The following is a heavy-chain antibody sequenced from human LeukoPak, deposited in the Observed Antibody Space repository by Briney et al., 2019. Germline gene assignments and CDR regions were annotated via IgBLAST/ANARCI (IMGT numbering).Heavy chain of an antibody. V-gene: IGHV1-2*06. CDR3: ARDPGEMIVATTFDY. J-gene: IGHJ4*02. CDR1: GYTFTGYY. Sequence: APVKVSCKTSGYTFTGYYMHWVRQAPGQGLEWMGRIDPKSGGTNYAQRFQGRVTMTSDTSNSTAYMELSRLTSDDTAVYYCARDPGEMIVATTFDYWGQGTLVTVSS. CDR2: IDPKSGGT. D-gene: IGHD5-12*01.